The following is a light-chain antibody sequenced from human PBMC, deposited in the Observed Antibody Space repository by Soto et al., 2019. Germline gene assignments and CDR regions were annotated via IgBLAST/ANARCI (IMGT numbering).Light chain of an antibody. CDR2: KVS. CDR3: MKGTHWPYT. V-gene: IGKV2-30*02. Sequence: DVVMTQSPLSLPVTLGQPASISCRCSQSLVHSDGNTYLNWFQQRPGQSPRRLIYKVSNRDSGVPDRFSGSGSGTDFTLKISRVEAEDVGVYYCMKGTHWPYTFGQGTKLEIK. J-gene: IGKJ2*01. CDR1: QSLVHSDGNTY.